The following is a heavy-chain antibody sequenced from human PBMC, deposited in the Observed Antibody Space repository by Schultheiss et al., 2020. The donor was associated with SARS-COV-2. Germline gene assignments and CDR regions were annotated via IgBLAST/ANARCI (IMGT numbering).Heavy chain of an antibody. J-gene: IGHJ6*02. D-gene: IGHD2-2*01. V-gene: IGHV4-31*03. CDR2: IYYSGST. Sequence: SQTLSLTCSVSGGSIRSGGYYWGWIRQPPGKGLEWIGYIYYSGSTYYNPSLKSRVTISVDTSKNQFSLKLSSVTAADTAVYYCARGDAQYCSSTSCFRPKRAYYYYGMDVWGQGTTVTVSS. CDR1: GGSIRSGGYY. CDR3: ARGDAQYCSSTSCFRPKRAYYYYGMDV.